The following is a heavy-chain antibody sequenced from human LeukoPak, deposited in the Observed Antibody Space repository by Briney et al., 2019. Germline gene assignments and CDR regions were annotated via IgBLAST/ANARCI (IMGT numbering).Heavy chain of an antibody. CDR3: AGDRRGRAVANPYYYNGMDV. V-gene: IGHV1-18*01. D-gene: IGHD6-19*01. CDR2: ISAYNGNT. CDR1: GYMFSSYG. J-gene: IGHJ6*04. Sequence: ASVKVSCKASGYMFSSYGLSWVRQAPGQGLEWMGWISAYNGNTRYAQKFQGRVTMTTDTSTRTAYMEMRSLRSDDTAVYYCAGDRRGRAVANPYYYNGMDVWGEGTTVTVSS.